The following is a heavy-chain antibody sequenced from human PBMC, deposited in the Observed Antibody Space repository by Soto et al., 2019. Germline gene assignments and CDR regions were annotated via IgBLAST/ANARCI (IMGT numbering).Heavy chain of an antibody. CDR2: ISAYNGNT. CDR3: ARLPTDYYDSSGYLDY. J-gene: IGHJ4*02. V-gene: IGHV1-18*01. D-gene: IGHD3-22*01. CDR1: GYTFTSYG. Sequence: GASVKVSCKASGYTFTSYGISWVRQAPGQGLEWMGWISAYNGNTNYAQKLQGRVTMTTDTSTSTAYMELRSLRSDDTAVYYCARLPTDYYDSSGYLDYWGQGTLVTVPQ.